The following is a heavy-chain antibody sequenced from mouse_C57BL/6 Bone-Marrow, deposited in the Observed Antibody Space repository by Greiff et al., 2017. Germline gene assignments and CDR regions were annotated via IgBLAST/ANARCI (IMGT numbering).Heavy chain of an antibody. CDR1: GYTFTSYG. CDR2: IYPRSGNT. CDR3: AREVAYDGYYLAY. J-gene: IGHJ3*01. V-gene: IGHV1-81*01. D-gene: IGHD2-3*01. Sequence: VKLMESGAELARPGASVKLSCKASGYTFTSYGISWVKQRTGQGLEWIGEIYPRSGNTYYNEKFKGKATLTADKSSSTAYMELRSLTSEDSAVYFGAREVAYDGYYLAYWGQGTLVTVSA.